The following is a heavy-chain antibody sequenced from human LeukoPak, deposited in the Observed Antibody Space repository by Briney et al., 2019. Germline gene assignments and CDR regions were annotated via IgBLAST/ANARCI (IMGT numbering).Heavy chain of an antibody. CDR3: ATRDVVVAATEHDY. Sequence: GASVKVSCKASGYTFTGYYMHWVRQAPGEGLEWMGWINPNSGGTNYAQKFQGRVTMTRDTSISTAYMELSRLRSDDTAVYYCATRDVVVAATEHDYWGQGTLVTVSS. D-gene: IGHD2-15*01. CDR1: GYTFTGYY. CDR2: INPNSGGT. V-gene: IGHV1-2*02. J-gene: IGHJ4*02.